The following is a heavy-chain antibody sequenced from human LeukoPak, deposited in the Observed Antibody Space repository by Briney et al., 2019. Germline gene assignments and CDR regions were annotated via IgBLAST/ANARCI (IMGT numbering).Heavy chain of an antibody. J-gene: IGHJ4*02. CDR1: GFTFSSYN. CDR3: ARVQGGGYRTADY. CDR2: ITLSGTSI. Sequence: GGSLRLSCAASGFTFSSYNMNWVRQAPGKGLEWVSYITLSGTSIYYADSVKGRFTISRDNSKNTLFLQMNSLRGEDTAMYYCARVQGGGYRTADYWGQGTLVTVSS. V-gene: IGHV3-48*01. D-gene: IGHD6-19*01.